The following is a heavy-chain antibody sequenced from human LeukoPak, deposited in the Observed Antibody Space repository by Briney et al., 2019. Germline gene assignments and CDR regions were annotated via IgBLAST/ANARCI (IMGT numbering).Heavy chain of an antibody. J-gene: IGHJ4*02. CDR1: GFHFSSYS. D-gene: IGHD3-3*01. CDR3: AKDRRVFDY. CDR2: ISGSGGST. V-gene: IGHV3-23*01. Sequence: GSLRLSCAASGFHFSSYSISWVRQAPGEGVEWVSAISGSGGSTYYADSVKGRFTISRDNSKNTLYLQMNSLRAEDTAVYYCAKDRRVFDYWGQGTLVTVSS.